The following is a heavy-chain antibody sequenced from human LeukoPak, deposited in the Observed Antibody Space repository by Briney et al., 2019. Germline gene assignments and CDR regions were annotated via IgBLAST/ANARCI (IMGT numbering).Heavy chain of an antibody. V-gene: IGHV1-69*13. D-gene: IGHD3-3*01. Sequence: SVKVSCKASGGTFSSYAISWVRQAPGQGLEWMGGIIPIFGTANYAQKFQGRVTITADESTSTAYMELSSLRSEDTAVYYCARGFLEWTRPRDAFDIWGQGTMVTVSS. CDR1: GGTFSSYA. CDR2: IIPIFGTA. CDR3: ARGFLEWTRPRDAFDI. J-gene: IGHJ3*02.